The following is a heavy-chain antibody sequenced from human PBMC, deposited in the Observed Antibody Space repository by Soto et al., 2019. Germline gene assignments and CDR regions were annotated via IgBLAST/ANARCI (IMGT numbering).Heavy chain of an antibody. CDR3: AGGLSGVLLI. J-gene: IGHJ4*02. V-gene: IGHV6-1*01. Sequence: SQTLSLTCAISGDCVSSNSATWNWISQSPSRGIEWLGRTYYRSKWYNDYAVSVKSRITINPDTSKNQFSLQLNSVTPEDTAVYYCAGGLSGVLLIWRQGTLVTVSS. CDR1: GDCVSSNSAT. D-gene: IGHD3-3*01. CDR2: TYYRSKWYN.